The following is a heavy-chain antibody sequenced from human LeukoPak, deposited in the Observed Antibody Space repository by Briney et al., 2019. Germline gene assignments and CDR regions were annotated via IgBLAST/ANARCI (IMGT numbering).Heavy chain of an antibody. CDR1: GGSISSSSYY. D-gene: IGHD2-2*01. Sequence: PSETLSLTCTVSGGSISSSSYYWGWLRQPPGRGLEWIGSIYYRGSTYYNPSLKSRVTISVDTSKNQFSLKLSSVTAADTAVYYCARGFVVVPAAADAFDIWGQGTMVTVSS. CDR2: IYYRGST. CDR3: ARGFVVVPAAADAFDI. J-gene: IGHJ3*02. V-gene: IGHV4-39*07.